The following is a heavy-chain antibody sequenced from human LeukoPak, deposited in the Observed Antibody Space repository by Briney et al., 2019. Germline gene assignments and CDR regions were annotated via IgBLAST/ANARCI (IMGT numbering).Heavy chain of an antibody. CDR2: ISGSGGRT. J-gene: IGHJ4*02. Sequence: GGSLRLSCAASGFTFSIYAMSWVRQAPGKGLEWVSGISGSGGRTYYADSVKGRFTISRDNSKNTLYLQMNSLRAEDTAIYYCAKDGGTDDVYYFDYWGQGTLVTVSS. CDR3: AKDGGTDDVYYFDY. D-gene: IGHD1-1*01. CDR1: GFTFSIYA. V-gene: IGHV3-23*01.